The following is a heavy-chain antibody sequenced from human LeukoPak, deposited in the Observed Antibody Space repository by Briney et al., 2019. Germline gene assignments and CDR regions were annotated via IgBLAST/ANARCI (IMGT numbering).Heavy chain of an antibody. CDR3: ARGYIDSSGYSPRSSFDN. Sequence: GGSLRLSCAASGFTFSSYAMSWVRQAPGKGLEWVSAISGSGGSTYYADSVKGRFTISRDNSKNTLYLQMNSLRAEDTAVYYRARGYIDSSGYSPRSSFDNWGQGTLVTVSS. CDR1: GFTFSSYA. D-gene: IGHD3-22*01. V-gene: IGHV3-23*01. J-gene: IGHJ4*02. CDR2: ISGSGGST.